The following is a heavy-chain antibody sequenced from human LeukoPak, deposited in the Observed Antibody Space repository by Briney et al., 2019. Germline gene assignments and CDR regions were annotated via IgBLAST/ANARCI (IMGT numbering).Heavy chain of an antibody. J-gene: IGHJ4*02. Sequence: PSETLSLTCAVYGGSFSGYYWSWIRQPPGKGLEWIGEINHSGSTNYNPSLKSRVTISVNTSKNQFSLKLSSVTAADTAVYYCARGARYYDILTGYHYWGQGTLVTVSS. CDR3: ARGARYYDILTGYHY. D-gene: IGHD3-9*01. V-gene: IGHV4-34*01. CDR2: INHSGST. CDR1: GGSFSGYY.